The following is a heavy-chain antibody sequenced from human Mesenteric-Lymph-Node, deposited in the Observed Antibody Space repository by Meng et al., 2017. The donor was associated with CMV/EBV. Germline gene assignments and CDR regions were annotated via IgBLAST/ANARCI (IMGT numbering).Heavy chain of an antibody. CDR2: MNPNSGNT. D-gene: IGHD3-22*01. CDR1: GNIFTSYD. CDR3: ARGEASRSGYYITH. J-gene: IGHJ4*02. V-gene: IGHV1-8*01. Sequence: ASVMVTCKASGNIFTSYDINWVRQATGQGLEWMGWMNPNSGNTGYAQKFQGRVTMTRNTPTSTVYMELSSLRSEDTAVYYCARGEASRSGYYITHWGQGTLVTVSS.